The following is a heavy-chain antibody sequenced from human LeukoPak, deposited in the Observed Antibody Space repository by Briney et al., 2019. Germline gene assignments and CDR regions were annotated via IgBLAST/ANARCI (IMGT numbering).Heavy chain of an antibody. CDR3: ARRGSSGLIGY. CDR2: IYYSGST. J-gene: IGHJ4*02. Sequence: PSETLSLTCTVSGGSISSYYWSWIRQPPGKGLEWIGYIYYSGSTNYNPSLKSRVTISVDTSKSQLSLKLSSVTAADTAVYYCARRGSSGLIGYWGQGTLVTVSS. CDR1: GGSISSYY. D-gene: IGHD1-26*01. V-gene: IGHV4-59*08.